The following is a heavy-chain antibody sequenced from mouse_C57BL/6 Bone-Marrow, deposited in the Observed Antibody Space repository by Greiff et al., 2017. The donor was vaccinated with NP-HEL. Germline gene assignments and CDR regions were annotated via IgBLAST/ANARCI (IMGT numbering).Heavy chain of an antibody. CDR3: AKRYDGAYYYAMDY. J-gene: IGHJ4*01. Sequence: VQLQQSGAELARPGASVKMSCKASGYTFTSYTMHWVKQRPGQGLEWIGYINPSSGYTKYNQKFKDKATLTADKSSSTAYMQLSSLTSEDSAVDYCAKRYDGAYYYAMDYWGQGTSVTVSS. D-gene: IGHD2-12*01. CDR1: GYTFTSYT. V-gene: IGHV1-4*01. CDR2: INPSSGYT.